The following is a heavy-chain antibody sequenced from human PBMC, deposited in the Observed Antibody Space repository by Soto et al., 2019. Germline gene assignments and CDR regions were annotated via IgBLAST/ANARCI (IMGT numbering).Heavy chain of an antibody. CDR3: ARGLFGQQWLVGFDT. Sequence: QVHLVQSGAEVKKPGSSVKVSCKASGGSFSNYIFAWVRQAPGQGLEWMGGTIPMFATAQYAQKLQGRVTITADESTSTVYMALTSLTSDDTAVYYCARGLFGQQWLVGFDTWGQGTLGTVSS. J-gene: IGHJ4*02. V-gene: IGHV1-69*01. CDR1: GGSFSNYI. CDR2: TIPMFATA. D-gene: IGHD6-19*01.